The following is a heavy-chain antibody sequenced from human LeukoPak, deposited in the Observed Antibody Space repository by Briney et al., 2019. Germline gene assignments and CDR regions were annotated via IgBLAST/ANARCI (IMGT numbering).Heavy chain of an antibody. CDR3: ARDFYGDYSQFAFDI. V-gene: IGHV3-33*01. Sequence: GGSLRLSCAASGFTFSSYGMHWVRQAPGKGLEWVAVIWYDGSNKYYADSVKGRFTISRDNSKNTLYLQMNSLRAEDTAVYYCARDFYGDYSQFAFDIWGQGTMVTVSS. CDR1: GFTFSSYG. D-gene: IGHD4-17*01. J-gene: IGHJ3*02. CDR2: IWYDGSNK.